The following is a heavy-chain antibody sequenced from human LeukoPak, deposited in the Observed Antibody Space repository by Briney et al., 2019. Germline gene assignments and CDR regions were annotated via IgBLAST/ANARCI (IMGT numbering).Heavy chain of an antibody. CDR1: GGTFSSYA. Sequence: GASVKVSCKASGGTFSSYAISWVRRAPGQGLEGMGGIIPIFGTANYAQKFQGRVTITADESTSTAYMELSSLRSEDTAVYYCASGNPYYGSGSYLFQHWGQGTLVTVSS. CDR3: ASGNPYYGSGSYLFQH. J-gene: IGHJ1*01. CDR2: IIPIFGTA. D-gene: IGHD3-10*01. V-gene: IGHV1-69*13.